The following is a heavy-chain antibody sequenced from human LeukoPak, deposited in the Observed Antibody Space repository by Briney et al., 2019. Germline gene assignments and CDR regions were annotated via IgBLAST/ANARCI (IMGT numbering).Heavy chain of an antibody. Sequence: GGSLRLSCAASGFTFSDYYMSWIRQAPGKGLEWVSYISSSSSYIYYADSVKGRFTISRDNAKNSLYLQMNSLRAEDTAVYYCARDGVVVDHYFDYWGQGTLVTVSS. D-gene: IGHD3-22*01. J-gene: IGHJ4*02. CDR2: ISSSSSYI. CDR1: GFTFSDYY. V-gene: IGHV3-11*06. CDR3: ARDGVVVDHYFDY.